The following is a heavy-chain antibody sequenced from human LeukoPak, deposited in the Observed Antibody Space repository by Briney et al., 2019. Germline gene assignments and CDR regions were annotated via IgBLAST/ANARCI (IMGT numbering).Heavy chain of an antibody. D-gene: IGHD2-15*01. CDR3: ARDGSGCSGGSCYSGTFFDY. J-gene: IGHJ4*02. V-gene: IGHV3-30*04. Sequence: GGSLRLSCAASGFTFSSYAMRWVRQAPGKGLEWVAVISYDGSNKYYADSVKGRFTISRDNSKNTLYLQMNSLRAEDTAVYYCARDGSGCSGGSCYSGTFFDYWGQGTLVTVSS. CDR1: GFTFSSYA. CDR2: ISYDGSNK.